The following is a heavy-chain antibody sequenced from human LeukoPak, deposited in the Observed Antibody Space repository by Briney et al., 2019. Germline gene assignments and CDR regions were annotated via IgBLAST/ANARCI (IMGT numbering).Heavy chain of an antibody. V-gene: IGHV3-21*01. J-gene: IGHJ5*02. CDR1: GFTFSSYS. CDR2: ISSSSRGR. CDR3: ARGLTSSWSNTWFDP. D-gene: IGHD6-13*01. Sequence: GGSLRLSCAASGFTFSSYSMNWVRQAPGKGLEWVSSISSSSRGRSYIDPVKGRFTIYRDNDKNSLYLQMNSMRAEDTAVYCCARGLTSSWSNTWFDPWGQGTLVTVSS.